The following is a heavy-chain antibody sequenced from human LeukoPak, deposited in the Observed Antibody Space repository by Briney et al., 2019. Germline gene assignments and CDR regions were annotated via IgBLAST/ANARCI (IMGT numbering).Heavy chain of an antibody. V-gene: IGHV4-30-2*03. D-gene: IGHD5-18*01. CDR3: ARHGIQLWLY. CDR2: IYHSGST. Sequence: PSETLSLTCTVSGGSISSGGYYWSWIRQPPGKGLEWIGYIYHSGSTYYNPSLKSRVTISVDTSKNQFSLKLSSVTAADTAVYYCARHGIQLWLYWGQGTLVTVSS. J-gene: IGHJ4*02. CDR1: GGSISSGGYY.